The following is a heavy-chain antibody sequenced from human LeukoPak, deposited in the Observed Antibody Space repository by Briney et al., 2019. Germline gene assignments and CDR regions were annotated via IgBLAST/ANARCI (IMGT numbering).Heavy chain of an antibody. J-gene: IGHJ4*02. CDR2: IDPKSGGT. D-gene: IGHD3-16*01. CDR3: APTDVSYSDY. CDR1: GYTFIGYY. Sequence: ASVKVSCKASGYTFIGYYMHWVRQAPGQGPEWMGWIDPKSGGTNYAQKFQGRVTMTRDTSISTVYMELNSLRSDDTAVYYCAPTDVSYSDYWGQGTLVTVSS. V-gene: IGHV1-2*02.